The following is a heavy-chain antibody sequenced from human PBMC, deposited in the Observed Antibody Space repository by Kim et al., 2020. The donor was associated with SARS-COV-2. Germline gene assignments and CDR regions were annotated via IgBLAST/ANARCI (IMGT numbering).Heavy chain of an antibody. CDR3: ARGRPVSY. D-gene: IGHD6-6*01. CDR1: GFTFTSYW. J-gene: IGHJ4*02. Sequence: GGSLRLSCAVSGFTFTSYWMSWVRQAPGKGLECVANIKPDGSEKYYVDSVKGRFTISRDNAQNSLHLQMNSLRAEDTAVYYCARGRPVSYWGRGTLVTVSS. CDR2: IKPDGSEK. V-gene: IGHV3-7*01.